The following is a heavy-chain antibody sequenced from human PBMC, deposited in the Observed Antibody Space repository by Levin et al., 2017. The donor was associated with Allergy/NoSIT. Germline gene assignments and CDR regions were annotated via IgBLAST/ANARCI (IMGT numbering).Heavy chain of an antibody. D-gene: IGHD2-2*01. J-gene: IGHJ6*02. CDR2: IDPFSGDT. V-gene: IGHV1-2*02. CDR3: ASFPPTYQLLANPPKDFYSGLDV. CDR1: GYTFTGYY. Sequence: ASVKVSCKASGYTFTGYYVHWVRQAPGQGLEWMGWIDPFSGDTNYAQKFQGKVTMTRDTMNTAYLELSRLRSDDTAVDYCASFPPTYQLLANPPKDFYSGLDVWGQGTTVIVSS.